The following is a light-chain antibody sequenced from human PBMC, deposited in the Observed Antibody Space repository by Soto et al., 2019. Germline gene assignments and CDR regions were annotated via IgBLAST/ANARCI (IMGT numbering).Light chain of an antibody. CDR1: QSVASSY. J-gene: IGKJ1*01. Sequence: EVVLTQSPGTLSLSPGERVTLSCRASQSVASSYLAWYQQKPGRAPRLLFYSASSRATGIPDRFSGSGSGTDFTLTISRLEPEEFAVYYCHHFGSLPETFGQKTNVE. CDR3: HHFGSLPET. CDR2: SAS. V-gene: IGKV3-20*01.